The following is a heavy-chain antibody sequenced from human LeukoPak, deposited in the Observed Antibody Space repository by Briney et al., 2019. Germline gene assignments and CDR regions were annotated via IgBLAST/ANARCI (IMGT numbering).Heavy chain of an antibody. V-gene: IGHV3-33*01. CDR3: ARAGLYYDILTGYPNDAFDI. Sequence: PGRSLRLSCAASGFTFSSYGMHWVRQAPGKGLEWVAVIWYDGSNKYFADSVKGRFTISRDNSKKTLYLQMNSLRAEDTAVYYCARAGLYYDILTGYPNDAFDIWGQGTMVTVSS. J-gene: IGHJ3*02. CDR2: IWYDGSNK. D-gene: IGHD3-9*01. CDR1: GFTFSSYG.